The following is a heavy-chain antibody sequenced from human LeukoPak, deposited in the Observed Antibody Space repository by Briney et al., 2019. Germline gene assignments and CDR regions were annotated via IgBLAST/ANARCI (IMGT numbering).Heavy chain of an antibody. CDR1: GFTVSSNY. D-gene: IGHD2-2*01. J-gene: IGHJ4*02. Sequence: GGSLRLSCAASGFTVSSNYMSWVRQAPGKGLEWVANIKSDGSEKYYVDSVKGRFTISRDNAKNSLFLQMNSLRDEDTAVYYCARDSWMGYCSSTSCYHSFDYWGQGTLVTVSS. V-gene: IGHV3-7*01. CDR2: IKSDGSEK. CDR3: ARDSWMGYCSSTSCYHSFDY.